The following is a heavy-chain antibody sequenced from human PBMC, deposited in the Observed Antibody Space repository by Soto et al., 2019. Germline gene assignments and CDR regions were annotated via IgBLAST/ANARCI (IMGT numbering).Heavy chain of an antibody. CDR2: IYPGDSDT. CDR1: GYSFTSYW. Sequence: PGESLKISCKGSGYSFTSYWIGWVRQMPGKGLGWMGIIYPGDSDTRYSPSFQGQVTFSADKSIGTAYLQWSSLKASDTAMYYCATGGYCSSTSCYNFFDYWGQGTPVTVSS. D-gene: IGHD2-2*02. V-gene: IGHV5-51*01. CDR3: ATGGYCSSTSCYNFFDY. J-gene: IGHJ4*02.